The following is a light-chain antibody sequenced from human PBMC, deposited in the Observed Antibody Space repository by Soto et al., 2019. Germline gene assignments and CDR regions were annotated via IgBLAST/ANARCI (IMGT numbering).Light chain of an antibody. CDR1: KLGDKY. CDR3: QAWDSSTAI. CDR2: QDS. Sequence: SYELTQPPSVSVSPGQTASITCSGDKLGDKYACWYQQKPGQSPVLVIYQDSKRPSGIPERFSGSNSGNTATLTITGTQAMDEADYYCQAWDSSTAIFGGGIKVTVL. J-gene: IGLJ2*01. V-gene: IGLV3-1*01.